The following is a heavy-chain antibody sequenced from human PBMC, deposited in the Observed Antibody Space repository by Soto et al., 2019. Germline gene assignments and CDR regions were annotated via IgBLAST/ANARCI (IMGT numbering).Heavy chain of an antibody. V-gene: IGHV4-59*01. Sequence: SETLSLTCTVSGVSMNTGSWSWIRHPPRKGLQWIGYVYSSGSTKYNPSLKSRVTMSVDTSKNQFSLQLSSVTAADAAVYYCASYLSYNGNQGLYAYWGQRILVIVS. CDR2: VYSSGST. CDR1: GVSMNTGS. J-gene: IGHJ4*02. CDR3: ASYLSYNGNQGLYAY. D-gene: IGHD1-1*01.